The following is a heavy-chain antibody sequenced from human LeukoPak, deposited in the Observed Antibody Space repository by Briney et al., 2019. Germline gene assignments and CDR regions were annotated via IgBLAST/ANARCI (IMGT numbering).Heavy chain of an antibody. V-gene: IGHV1-2*06. CDR2: INPNSGGT. D-gene: IGHD3-10*01. J-gene: IGHJ5*02. CDR1: GYTFTGYY. Sequence: ASVKVSCKASGYTFTGYYMHWVRQAPGQGLEWMGRINPNSGGTNYAQKFQGRVTMTRDTSISTAYMELSRLRSDDTAVYYCARDSSMYYYGSGSSPWGQGTLVTVPS. CDR3: ARDSSMYYYGSGSSP.